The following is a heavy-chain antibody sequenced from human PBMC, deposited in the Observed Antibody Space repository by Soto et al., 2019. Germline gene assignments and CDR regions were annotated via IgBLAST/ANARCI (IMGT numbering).Heavy chain of an antibody. J-gene: IGHJ4*02. V-gene: IGHV4-34*01. Sequence: SETLSLTCAVYGGSFSGYYWSWIRQPPGKGLEWIGEINHSGSTNYNPSLKSRVTISVDTSKNQFSLKLSSVTAADTAVYYCAREYYGSGLNDYWGQGTLVTVSS. D-gene: IGHD3-10*01. CDR2: INHSGST. CDR3: AREYYGSGLNDY. CDR1: GGSFSGYY.